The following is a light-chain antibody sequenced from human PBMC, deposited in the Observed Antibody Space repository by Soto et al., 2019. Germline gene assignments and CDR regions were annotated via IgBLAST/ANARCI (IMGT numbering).Light chain of an antibody. CDR3: QQYGSIPWT. J-gene: IGKJ1*01. V-gene: IGKV3-20*01. CDR2: GAS. CDR1: QSVSSSY. Sequence: EIVLTQYPGTLCLAGGERVTLSCRSSQSVSSSYLAWYQQKPGQAPRLLIYGASSRATGIPARFSGSGSGTDFTLTSSRLEPEDLPLYYCQQYGSIPWTFGQGTKVDIK.